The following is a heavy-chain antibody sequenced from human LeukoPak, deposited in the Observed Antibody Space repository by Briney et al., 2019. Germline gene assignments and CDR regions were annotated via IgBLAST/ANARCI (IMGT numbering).Heavy chain of an antibody. CDR2: INHSGST. J-gene: IGHJ6*02. Sequence: SETLSLTCAVYGGSFSGYYWSWIRQPPGKGLEWIGEINHSGSTSYNPSLKSRVTISVDTSKNQFSLKLSSVTAADTAVYYCARGSIVVVPAAEDHYYYGMDVWGQGTTVTVSS. D-gene: IGHD2-2*01. V-gene: IGHV4-34*01. CDR1: GGSFSGYY. CDR3: ARGSIVVVPAAEDHYYYGMDV.